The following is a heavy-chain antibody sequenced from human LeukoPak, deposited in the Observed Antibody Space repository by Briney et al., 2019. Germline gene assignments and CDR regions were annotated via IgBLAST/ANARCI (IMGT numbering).Heavy chain of an antibody. CDR3: ARGHYGMDV. CDR2: INPGGSDK. CDR1: GFTFSSYW. V-gene: IGHV3-7*01. Sequence: GGSLRLSCAASGFTFSSYWMSWVRQAPGKGLEWVANINPGGSDKYYVDSVKGRFTISRDNAKNSAYLQMNSLRDEDTAVYYCARGHYGMDVWGQGTTVSVSS. J-gene: IGHJ6*02.